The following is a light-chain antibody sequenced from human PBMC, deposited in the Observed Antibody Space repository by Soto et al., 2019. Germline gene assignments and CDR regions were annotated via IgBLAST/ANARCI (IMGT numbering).Light chain of an antibody. Sequence: EIVLTQSPGTLSLSPGERATLSCWASQNVRNSYLAWYQQKPGQAPRLLIYDASSRATGIPDRFSGSGSGTDFTLTISRLEPEDFAVYYCQQYGSSPQTFGQGTKVEIK. CDR2: DAS. CDR1: QNVRNSY. V-gene: IGKV3-20*01. CDR3: QQYGSSPQT. J-gene: IGKJ1*01.